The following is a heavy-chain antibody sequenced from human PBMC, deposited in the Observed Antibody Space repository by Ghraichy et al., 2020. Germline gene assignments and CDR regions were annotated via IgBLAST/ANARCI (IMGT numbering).Heavy chain of an antibody. V-gene: IGHV4-39*01. Sequence: SETLSLTCTVSGGSISSSSYYWGWIRQPPGKGLEWIGSIYYSGSTYYNPSLKSRVTISVDTSKNQFSLKLSSVTAADTAVYYCARHSGILTGYPARNFDYWGQGTLVTVSS. CDR2: IYYSGST. CDR1: GGSISSSSYY. J-gene: IGHJ4*02. CDR3: ARHSGILTGYPARNFDY. D-gene: IGHD3-9*01.